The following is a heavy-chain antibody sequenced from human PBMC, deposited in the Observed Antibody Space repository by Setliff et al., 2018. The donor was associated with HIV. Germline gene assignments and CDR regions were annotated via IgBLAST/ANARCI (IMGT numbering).Heavy chain of an antibody. J-gene: IGHJ6*02. CDR3: ARAMIVVVIKSGYGMDV. V-gene: IGHV3-48*01. CDR1: GFTFSSHN. Sequence: PGGSLRLSCAASGFTFSSHNMNWVRQAPGKGLEWVSYTSGSSSTIYYADSVKGRFTISRDNAKNSLYLQMNSLRAEDTAVYYCARAMIVVVIKSGYGMDVWGQGTTVTVSS. D-gene: IGHD3-22*01. CDR2: TSGSSSTI.